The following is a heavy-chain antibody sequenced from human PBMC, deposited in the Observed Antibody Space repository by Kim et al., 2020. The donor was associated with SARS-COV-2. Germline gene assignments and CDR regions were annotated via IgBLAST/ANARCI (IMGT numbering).Heavy chain of an antibody. CDR2: INHSGST. D-gene: IGHD5-12*01. J-gene: IGHJ5*02. CDR3: ARSRRAGYNRRGPWFDP. V-gene: IGHV4-34*01. Sequence: SETLSLTCAVYGGSFSGYYWSWIRQPPGKGLEWIGEINHSGSTNYNPSLKSRVTISVDTSKNQFSLKLSSVTAADTAVYYCARSRRAGYNRRGPWFDPWG. CDR1: GGSFSGYY.